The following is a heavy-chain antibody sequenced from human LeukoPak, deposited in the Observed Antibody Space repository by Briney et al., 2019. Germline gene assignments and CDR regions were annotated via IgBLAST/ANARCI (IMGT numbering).Heavy chain of an antibody. J-gene: IGHJ4*02. CDR1: GFPFSSYW. Sequence: GGSLRLSRVASGFPFSSYWMTWVRQAPGKGLEWVANIKQDGSKKSYVDSVKGRFTISRDNAKNSLYLQMNSLRAEDTAIYYCTRVGYIDEGIDYWGQGTLVTVSS. D-gene: IGHD5-24*01. CDR3: TRVGYIDEGIDY. V-gene: IGHV3-7*04. CDR2: IKQDGSKK.